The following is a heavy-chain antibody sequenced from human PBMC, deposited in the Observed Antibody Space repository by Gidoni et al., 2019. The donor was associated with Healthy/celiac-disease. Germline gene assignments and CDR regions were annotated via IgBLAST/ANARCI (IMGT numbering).Heavy chain of an antibody. V-gene: IGHV4-34*01. Sequence: QVQLQQWGAGLLKPSETLSLTCAVSGGSFSGYYWSWIRQPPGKGLEWIGEINHSGSTNYNPSLKSRVTISVDTSKNQFSLKLSSVTAADTAVYYCARAQTPGYYYGSGSYYLDYWGQGTLVTVSS. D-gene: IGHD3-10*01. J-gene: IGHJ4*02. CDR2: INHSGST. CDR1: GGSFSGYY. CDR3: ARAQTPGYYYGSGSYYLDY.